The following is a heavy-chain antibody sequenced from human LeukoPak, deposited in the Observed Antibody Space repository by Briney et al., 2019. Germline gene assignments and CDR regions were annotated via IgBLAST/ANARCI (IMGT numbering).Heavy chain of an antibody. Sequence: SETLSLTCTVSGGSISSSNYYWGWIRQPPGKGLEWIGSIYYSGGTYYNPSLKSRVTISVDTSKNQFSLKLSSVTAADTAVYYCASSGWYLSSFNWGQGTLVTVSS. CDR2: IYYSGGT. V-gene: IGHV4-39*01. J-gene: IGHJ4*02. CDR3: ASSGWYLSSFN. D-gene: IGHD6-19*01. CDR1: GGSISSSNYY.